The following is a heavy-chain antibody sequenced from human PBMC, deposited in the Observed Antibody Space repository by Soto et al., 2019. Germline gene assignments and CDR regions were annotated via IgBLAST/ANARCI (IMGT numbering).Heavy chain of an antibody. CDR1: GFTFSSYA. CDR2: ISGSGGST. CDR3: AKLKGEYSGYDYNWFDP. Sequence: GGSLRLSCAASGFTFSSYAMSWVRQAPGKGLEWVSAISGSGGSTYYADSVKGRFTISRDNSKNTLYLQMNSLRAEDTAVYYCAKLKGEYSGYDYNWFDPWGQGTLVTVSS. V-gene: IGHV3-23*01. J-gene: IGHJ5*02. D-gene: IGHD5-12*01.